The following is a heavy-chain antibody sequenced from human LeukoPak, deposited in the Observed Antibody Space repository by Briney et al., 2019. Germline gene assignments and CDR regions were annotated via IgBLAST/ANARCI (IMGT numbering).Heavy chain of an antibody. J-gene: IGHJ4*02. Sequence: GGSLRLSCAASGFTFSSYAMHWVRQAPGKGLEYVSSISSNGGSTYYADSVKGRFTISRDNSKNTLYLQMGSLRVEDMAVYYCARLYCSSTSCLLDYWGQGTLVTVSS. CDR3: ARLYCSSTSCLLDY. D-gene: IGHD2-2*01. V-gene: IGHV3-64*02. CDR2: ISSNGGST. CDR1: GFTFSSYA.